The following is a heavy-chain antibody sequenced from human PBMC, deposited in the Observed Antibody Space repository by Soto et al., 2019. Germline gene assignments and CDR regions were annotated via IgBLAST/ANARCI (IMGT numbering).Heavy chain of an antibody. CDR3: ARFSPPRKSYDSNPGWFDP. CDR1: GGSLNSYY. CDR2: VSSTGST. J-gene: IGHJ5*02. D-gene: IGHD3-22*01. Sequence: SEPLSLTCTVSGGSLNSYYWTWIRQSPGKGLEWIGYVSSTGSTNYNPSLKSRLTMSLDTSTNEVSLSLTSVTAADAAVYFCARFSPPRKSYDSNPGWFDPWGQGIMVT. V-gene: IGHV4-59*01.